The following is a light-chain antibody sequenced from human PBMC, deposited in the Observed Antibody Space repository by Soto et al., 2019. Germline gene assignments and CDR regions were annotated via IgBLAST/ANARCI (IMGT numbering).Light chain of an antibody. CDR2: GAS. J-gene: IGKJ1*01. Sequence: IVLTQSPGTLSLSPGERATLSCRASQSVSSSYLAWYQQKPGQAPRLLIYGASSRATGIPDRFSGSGSGTDFTLTISRLEPEEFAVYYCQQYGSPPVTFGQGTKVDIK. V-gene: IGKV3-20*01. CDR3: QQYGSPPVT. CDR1: QSVSSSY.